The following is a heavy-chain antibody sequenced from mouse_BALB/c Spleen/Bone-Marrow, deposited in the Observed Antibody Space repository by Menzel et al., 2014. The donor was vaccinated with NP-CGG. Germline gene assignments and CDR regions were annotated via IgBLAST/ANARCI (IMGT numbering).Heavy chain of an antibody. CDR2: INPDSSTI. CDR3: ARPGYYGYQDV. Sequence: EVKLMEPGGGLVQPGGSLKLSCAASGFDFSRYWMTWVRQAPGKGLEWIGEINPDSSTINYTPSLKDKFIISRDNAKNTLYLQMSKVGSEDTALYYCARPGYYGYQDVWGAGTTVTVSS. V-gene: IGHV4-1*02. CDR1: GFDFSRYW. D-gene: IGHD1-2*01. J-gene: IGHJ1*01.